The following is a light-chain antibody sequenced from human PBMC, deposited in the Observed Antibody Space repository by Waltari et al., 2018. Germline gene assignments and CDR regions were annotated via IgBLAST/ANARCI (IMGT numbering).Light chain of an antibody. J-gene: IGLJ2*01. CDR2: QDT. V-gene: IGLV3-25*03. CDR3: QSADSSGTYVV. Sequence: SYELTQPPSVSVSPGQTATNTCYGDAWPKRYAYCYQQKPGQAPLLLIYQDTNRPSKIPDRFSGSSSGTTVTLTISGVQAEDEADYYCQSADSSGTYVVFGGGTKLTVL. CDR1: AWPKRY.